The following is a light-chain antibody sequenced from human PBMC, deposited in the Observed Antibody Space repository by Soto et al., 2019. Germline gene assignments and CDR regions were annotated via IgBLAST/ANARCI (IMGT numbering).Light chain of an antibody. CDR3: QQRSNWPPVIT. CDR2: DAS. J-gene: IGKJ5*01. CDR1: QSVSSD. V-gene: IGKV3-11*01. Sequence: EIVLTQSPATLSLSPGERATLSCRASQSVSSDLAWYQQKPGQAPRLLIYDASNRATGIPARFSGSGSGTDFTLTISSLEPEDFAVYYCQQRSNWPPVITFGQGTRLEIK.